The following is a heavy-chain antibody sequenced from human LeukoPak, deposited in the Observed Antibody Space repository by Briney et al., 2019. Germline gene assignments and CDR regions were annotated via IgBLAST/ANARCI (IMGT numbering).Heavy chain of an antibody. CDR1: GYTFTGYY. J-gene: IGHJ4*02. CDR2: INPNSGGT. V-gene: IGHV1-2*02. CDR3: ARGSFLYYDSSGAKPFDY. D-gene: IGHD3-22*01. Sequence: ASVKVSCKASGYTFTGYYMHWVRQAPGQGLEWMGWINPNSGGTNYAQKFQGGVTMTGDTSISTAYMELSRLRSDDTAVYYCARGSFLYYDSSGAKPFDYWGQGTLVTVSS.